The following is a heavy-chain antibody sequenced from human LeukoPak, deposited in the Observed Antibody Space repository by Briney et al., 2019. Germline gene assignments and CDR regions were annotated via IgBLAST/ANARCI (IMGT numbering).Heavy chain of an antibody. V-gene: IGHV1-69*06. Sequence: SVKVSCKASGGTFSSYAISWVRQAPGQGLEWMGGIIPIFGTANYAQKFQGGVTITADKSTSTAYMELSSLRSEDTAVYYCAVRYYDILTGYETNWFDPWGQGTLVTVSS. J-gene: IGHJ5*02. CDR3: AVRYYDILTGYETNWFDP. CDR2: IIPIFGTA. CDR1: GGTFSSYA. D-gene: IGHD3-9*01.